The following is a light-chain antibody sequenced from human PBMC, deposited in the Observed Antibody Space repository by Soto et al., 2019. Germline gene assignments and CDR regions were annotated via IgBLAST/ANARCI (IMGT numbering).Light chain of an antibody. V-gene: IGLV2-14*01. CDR2: DVS. Sequence: QSALTQPASVSGSPGQSITISCTGTSSDVGGYNYVSWYQQHPGKAPKLMIYDVSNRPSGVSNRFSGSKSGNTASLTISGLQAEDAADYYCSSYTSSSTNVFGTGTKLTVL. CDR3: SSYTSSSTNV. CDR1: SSDVGGYNY. J-gene: IGLJ1*01.